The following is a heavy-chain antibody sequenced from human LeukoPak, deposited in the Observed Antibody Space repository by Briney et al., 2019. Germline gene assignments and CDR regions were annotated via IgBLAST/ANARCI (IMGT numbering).Heavy chain of an antibody. Sequence: PGGSLRLSCAASGFTFSSYAMSWVRQAPGKGLEWVSAISGSGGSTYYADSVKGRFTISRDNSKNTLYLQMNSLRAKDTAVYYCAKGSYDSSGYYNFDYWGQGTLVTVSS. J-gene: IGHJ4*02. CDR2: ISGSGGST. CDR3: AKGSYDSSGYYNFDY. D-gene: IGHD3-22*01. V-gene: IGHV3-23*01. CDR1: GFTFSSYA.